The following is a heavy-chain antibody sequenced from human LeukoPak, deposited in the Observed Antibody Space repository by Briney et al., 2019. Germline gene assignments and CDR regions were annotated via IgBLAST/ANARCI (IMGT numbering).Heavy chain of an antibody. V-gene: IGHV3-21*04. D-gene: IGHD3-3*01. Sequence: GGSLRLSCAASGFTFSAYNMNWVRQAPGKGLEWVSSISSSSSYIYYADSVKGRFTISRDNSKNTLYLQMNSLRAEDTAVYYCAKGSRITIIGVVAHHYYCYYGLDVWGQGTTVTVSS. CDR2: ISSSSSYI. CDR1: GFTFSAYN. CDR3: AKGSRITIIGVVAHHYYCYYGLDV. J-gene: IGHJ6*02.